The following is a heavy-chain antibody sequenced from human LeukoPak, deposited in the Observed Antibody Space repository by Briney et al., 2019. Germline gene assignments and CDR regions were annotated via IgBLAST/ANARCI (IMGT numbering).Heavy chain of an antibody. V-gene: IGHV4-38-2*02. J-gene: IGHJ5*02. CDR1: GYSISSGYY. CDR3: ARGTGRYYDFWSGYYTGDWFDP. Sequence: SETLSLTCTVSGYSISSGYYWGWIRQPPGKGLEWIGSIYHSGSTYYNPSPKSRVTISVDTSKNQFSLKLSSVTAADTAVYYCARGTGRYYDFWSGYYTGDWFDPWGQGTLVTVSS. CDR2: IYHSGST. D-gene: IGHD3-3*01.